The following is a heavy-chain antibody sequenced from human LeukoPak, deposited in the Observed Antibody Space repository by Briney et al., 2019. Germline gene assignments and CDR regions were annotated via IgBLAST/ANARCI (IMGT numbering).Heavy chain of an antibody. CDR2: IYSGGST. Sequence: PGGSLRLSCAASGFTVSSNYMSWVRQAPGKGLEWVSVIYSGGSTYYADSVKGRFTISRDNSKNTLYLQMNSLRAEDTAVYYCARGLRRYYDSSGYSYWGQGTLVTVSS. CDR3: ARGLRRYYDSSGYSY. V-gene: IGHV3-53*01. J-gene: IGHJ4*02. D-gene: IGHD3-22*01. CDR1: GFTVSSNY.